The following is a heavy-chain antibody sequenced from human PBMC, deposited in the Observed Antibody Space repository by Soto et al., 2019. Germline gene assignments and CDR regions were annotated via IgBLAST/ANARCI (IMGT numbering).Heavy chain of an antibody. Sequence: PGESMKISCKGSGYSFTIYWIGWVRQMPGKGLEWMGIIYPGDSDTRYSPSFQGQVTISADKSISTAYLQWSSLKASDTAMYYCARXYCGGDCYGYYYYGMDVWGQGTTVTVSS. J-gene: IGHJ6*02. CDR1: GYSFTIYW. CDR2: IYPGDSDT. D-gene: IGHD2-21*02. CDR3: ARXYCGGDCYGYYYYGMDV. V-gene: IGHV5-51*01.